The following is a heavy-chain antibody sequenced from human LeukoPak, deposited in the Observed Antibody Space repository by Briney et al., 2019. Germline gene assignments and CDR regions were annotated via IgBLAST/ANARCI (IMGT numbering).Heavy chain of an antibody. D-gene: IGHD4-17*01. J-gene: IGHJ4*02. CDR3: ARDRLPHYGDYAY. Sequence: GGSLRLSCAASGFTFSSYAMHWVRQAPGKGLEWVAVISYDGSNKYYADSVKGRFTISRDNSKNTLYLQMNSLRAEDTAVYYCARDRLPHYGDYAYWGQGTLVTVSS. CDR2: ISYDGSNK. V-gene: IGHV3-30-3*01. CDR1: GFTFSSYA.